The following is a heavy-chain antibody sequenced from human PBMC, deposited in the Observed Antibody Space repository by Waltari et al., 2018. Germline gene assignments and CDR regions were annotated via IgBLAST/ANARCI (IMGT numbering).Heavy chain of an antibody. CDR1: GGPFTGYY. CDR3: ARLRRSNWSFEV. J-gene: IGHJ4*02. D-gene: IGHD6-13*01. CDR2: INHSGDT. V-gene: IGHV4-34*01. Sequence: QVQLQPWGAGLLEPSETLSVTCAVSGGPFTGYYWTWIRQSPGMGLEWIRVINHSGDTDYNPSLKSRVIISVDTPKRQFSLRLSSVTAADTAVYYCARLRRSNWSFEVWGQGTLVTVSS.